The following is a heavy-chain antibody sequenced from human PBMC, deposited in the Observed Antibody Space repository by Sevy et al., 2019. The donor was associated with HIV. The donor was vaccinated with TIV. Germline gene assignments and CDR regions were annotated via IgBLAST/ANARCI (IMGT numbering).Heavy chain of an antibody. V-gene: IGHV3-7*01. Sequence: GGSLRLSCAASEFTFSKYWMGWVRQAPGKGPEWVANIKGDGSDKYYLDSVKGRFTISRDNAKSSLYLRMNSLRDEDTATYYCVRGGGACDYWGQGNLVTVSS. J-gene: IGHJ4*02. CDR3: VRGGGACDY. D-gene: IGHD2-21*02. CDR2: IKGDGSDK. CDR1: EFTFSKYW.